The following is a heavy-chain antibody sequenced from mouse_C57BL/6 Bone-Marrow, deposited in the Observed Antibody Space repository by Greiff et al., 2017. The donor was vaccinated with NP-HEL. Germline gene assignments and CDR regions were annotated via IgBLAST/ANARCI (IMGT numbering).Heavy chain of an antibody. CDR1: GFSFNTYA. Sequence: EVMLVESGGGLVQPKGSLKLSCAASGFSFNTYAMNWVRQAPGKGLEWVARIRSQSNNYATSYADSVKDRFTISRDDSESMLYLQMNNLQTEDTAMEYCVRQGWWYFDVWGTGTTVTVSS. CDR3: VRQGWWYFDV. J-gene: IGHJ1*03. CDR2: IRSQSNNYAT. V-gene: IGHV10-1*01. D-gene: IGHD3-2*02.